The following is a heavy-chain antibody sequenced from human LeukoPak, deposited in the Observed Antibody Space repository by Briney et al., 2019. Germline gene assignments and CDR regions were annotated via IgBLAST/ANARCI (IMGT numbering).Heavy chain of an antibody. V-gene: IGHV4-34*01. J-gene: IGHJ4*02. CDR2: INHSGST. CDR3: ARGRGYSYGPGGALNY. D-gene: IGHD5-18*01. Sequence: SETLSLTCAVYGGSFSGYYWSWIRQPPGKGLEWIGEINHSGSTNYNPSLKSRVTISVDTSKNQFSLKLSSVTAADTAVYYCARGRGYSYGPGGALNYWGRGTLVTVSS. CDR1: GGSFSGYY.